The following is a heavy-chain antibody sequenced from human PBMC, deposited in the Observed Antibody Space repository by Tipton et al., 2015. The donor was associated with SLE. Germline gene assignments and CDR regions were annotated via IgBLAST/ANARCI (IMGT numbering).Heavy chain of an antibody. CDR1: GFTISSYE. Sequence: SLRLSCAASGFTISSYELNWIRQAPGKGLAWVSYIISSGSTIYYADSVKGRFIIARDNTKNFLYLRMNSLRAEDTAVYYCAREDIVVVNGMDVWGQGATVTVCS. D-gene: IGHD2-15*01. J-gene: IGHJ6*01. V-gene: IGHV3-48*03. CDR2: IISSGSTI. CDR3: AREDIVVVNGMDV.